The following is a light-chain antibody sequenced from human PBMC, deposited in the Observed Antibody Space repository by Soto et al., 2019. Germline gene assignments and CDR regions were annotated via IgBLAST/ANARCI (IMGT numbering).Light chain of an antibody. J-gene: IGKJ1*01. CDR1: QSISNW. CDR2: DAS. V-gene: IGKV1-5*01. Sequence: DIQMTQSPSTLSASVGARITITCRASQSISNWLAWYQLKPGKAPKLLIYDASTLETGVPSRFSGSGSGTEFTLTISSLQPDDFATYSGQQWNSPWTFGQGTNVDIK. CDR3: QQWNSPWT.